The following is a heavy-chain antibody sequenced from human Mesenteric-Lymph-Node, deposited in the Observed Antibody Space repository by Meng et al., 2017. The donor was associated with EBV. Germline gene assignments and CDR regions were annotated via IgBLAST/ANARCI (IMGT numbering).Heavy chain of an antibody. CDR1: GLSLSTNGVG. D-gene: IGHD6-13*01. CDR3: AHRGSSWFFDY. J-gene: IGHJ4*02. V-gene: IGHV2-5*02. Sequence: KESCPTLMTLAQTLAPSCTFCGLSLSTNGVGVGWIRQHAGKGLEWLAIIYWDDDKEHSPSLKSRLTINKDTCKDQVVITMSNMDPVDTATYSCAHRGSSWFFDYWGQGTLVTVSS. CDR2: IYWDDDK.